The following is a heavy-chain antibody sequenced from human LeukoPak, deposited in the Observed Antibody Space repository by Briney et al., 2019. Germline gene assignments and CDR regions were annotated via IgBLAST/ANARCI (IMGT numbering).Heavy chain of an antibody. J-gene: IGHJ4*02. D-gene: IGHD6-19*01. CDR3: ARGGLAGFDY. V-gene: IGHV3-48*01. CDR2: ISGSSSTI. Sequence: GGSLSLSCVASGFTLSDYNMHWVRQAPGKGLEWISYISGSSSTIYYADSARGRFTISRDNARNSLYLQMNSLRAEDTAVYYCARGGLAGFDYWGQGTLVTVSS. CDR1: GFTLSDYN.